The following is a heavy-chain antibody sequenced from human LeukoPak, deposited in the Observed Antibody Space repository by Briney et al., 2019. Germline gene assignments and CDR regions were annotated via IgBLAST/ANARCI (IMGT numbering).Heavy chain of an antibody. V-gene: IGHV1-18*04. CDR2: ISGYNGNT. J-gene: IGHJ4*02. CDR1: GSTSTSYG. CDR3: ARGPRGYCSSTSCRIFDY. Sequence: ASVRVSCKASGSTSTSYGISWVRQAPGQGLEWIGWISGYNGNTNYAQKLQGRVTMTTDTSTSTAYMELRSLRSDDTAVYYCARGPRGYCSSTSCRIFDYWGQGTLVTVSS. D-gene: IGHD2-2*01.